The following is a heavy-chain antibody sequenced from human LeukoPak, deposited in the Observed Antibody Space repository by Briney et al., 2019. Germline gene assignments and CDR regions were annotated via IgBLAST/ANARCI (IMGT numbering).Heavy chain of an antibody. D-gene: IGHD7-27*01. V-gene: IGHV3-23*01. Sequence: GGSLRLSYAASGFAFSSYAMTWVRQAPGKGLEWVSTFSASGSNTYYADSVKGRFTISRDNSKNTLYLQMNSLRAEDTALYYCAKELNWGSPPFDYWGQGTLVTVSS. CDR2: FSASGSNT. J-gene: IGHJ4*02. CDR1: GFAFSSYA. CDR3: AKELNWGSPPFDY.